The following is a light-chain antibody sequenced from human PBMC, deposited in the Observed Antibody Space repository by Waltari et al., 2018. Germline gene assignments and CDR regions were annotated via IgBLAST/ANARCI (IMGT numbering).Light chain of an antibody. CDR3: QQYGGSPTWT. J-gene: IGKJ1*01. V-gene: IGKV3-20*01. Sequence: EIVLTQSPGTLSSSPGDRATLSCRASQSISNNLLAWYQLKPGQAPRLLIYGASARATGIPDRFSGSGSGTDFTFTISRLEPEDFAIYYCQQYGGSPTWTFGQGTKVEIK. CDR1: QSISNNL. CDR2: GAS.